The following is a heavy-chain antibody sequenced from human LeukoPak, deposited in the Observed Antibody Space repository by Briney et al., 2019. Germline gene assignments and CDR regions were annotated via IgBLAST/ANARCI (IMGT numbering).Heavy chain of an antibody. D-gene: IGHD6-19*01. CDR3: ARTSGYPFSGWYVPLTTEGDY. V-gene: IGHV1-18*01. Sequence: ASVKVSCKASGYTFTSYGISWVRQAPAQGLEWMGWISTYNGNTNYAQKLQGRVTMTTDTSTSTAYMELRSLRSDDTAVYYCARTSGYPFSGWYVPLTTEGDYWGQGTLVTVSS. CDR1: GYTFTSYG. J-gene: IGHJ4*02. CDR2: ISTYNGNT.